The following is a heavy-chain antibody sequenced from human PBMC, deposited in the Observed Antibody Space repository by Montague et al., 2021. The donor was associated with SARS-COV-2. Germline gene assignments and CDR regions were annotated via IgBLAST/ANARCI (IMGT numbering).Heavy chain of an antibody. J-gene: IGHJ4*02. Sequence: SLRLSCAASGFTFSSYAMSWVRQAPGKGLEWVSVISGSGESTYYADSVKGRFTVSRDNSKNTAHLQMNSLRAEDTAVYYCARDPQYSKSWLHTIFENWGQGTLVTVSS. CDR3: ARDPQYSKSWLHTIFEN. V-gene: IGHV3-23*01. D-gene: IGHD6-13*01. CDR1: GFTFSSYA. CDR2: ISGSGEST.